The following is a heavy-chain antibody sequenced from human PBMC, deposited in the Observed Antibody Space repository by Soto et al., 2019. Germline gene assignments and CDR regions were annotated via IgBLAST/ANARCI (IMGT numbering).Heavy chain of an antibody. CDR2: IIPVFRSA. CDR1: RGTFNKFA. V-gene: IGHV1-69*13. Sequence: ASVKVSCKASRGTFNKFAFSWVRQAPGQGFEWMGGIIPVFRSANYAQRLRGRITITADEYTSTVYLYLNDLRSDDTAVYYCARRYCASDNCPLFYYFVDLWGLGTTVTVSS. D-gene: IGHD2-21*02. J-gene: IGHJ6*02. CDR3: ARRYCASDNCPLFYYFVDL.